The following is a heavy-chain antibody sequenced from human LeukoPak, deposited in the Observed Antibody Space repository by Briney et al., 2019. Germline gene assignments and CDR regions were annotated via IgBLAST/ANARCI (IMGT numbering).Heavy chain of an antibody. CDR1: GFTFDDYG. CDR3: AKDRDYNYYFDH. V-gene: IGHV3-9*01. D-gene: IGHD4-11*01. J-gene: IGHJ4*02. CDR2: ISWNSGNI. Sequence: GGSLRLSCAASGFTFDDYGMHWVRQAPGKGLEWVSGISWNSGNIGYADSVKGRFTISRDNAKNSLYLQMNSLRVEDTALYYCAKDRDYNYYFDHWGQGTQVTVSS.